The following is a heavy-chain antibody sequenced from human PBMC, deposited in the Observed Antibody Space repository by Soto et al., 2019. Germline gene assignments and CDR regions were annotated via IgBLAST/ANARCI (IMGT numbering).Heavy chain of an antibody. CDR1: GFTFSSYG. D-gene: IGHD6-13*01. CDR2: IWYDGSNK. V-gene: IGHV3-33*01. Sequence: GGSLRLSCAASGFTFSSYGMHWVRQAPGKGLEWVAVIWYDGSNKYYADSVKGRFTISRDNSKNTLYLQMNSLRAEDTAVYYCARDIEQLVQHGRGYYYYGMDVWGQGTTVTVSS. J-gene: IGHJ6*02. CDR3: ARDIEQLVQHGRGYYYYGMDV.